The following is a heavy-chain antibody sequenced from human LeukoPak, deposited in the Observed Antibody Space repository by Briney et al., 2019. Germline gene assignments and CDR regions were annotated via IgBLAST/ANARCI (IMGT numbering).Heavy chain of an antibody. Sequence: GGSLRLSCAASGFTFSSFSMNWVRQAPGKGLEWVSFITGSSSTIYYADSVKGRFTISRDNAKNSLYLQMNSLRAEDTAVYYCARDKNSPRITMVRGVIPTSPFDYWGQGTLVTVSS. CDR3: ARDKNSPRITMVRGVIPTSPFDY. D-gene: IGHD3-10*01. V-gene: IGHV3-48*01. CDR2: ITGSSSTI. CDR1: GFTFSSFS. J-gene: IGHJ4*02.